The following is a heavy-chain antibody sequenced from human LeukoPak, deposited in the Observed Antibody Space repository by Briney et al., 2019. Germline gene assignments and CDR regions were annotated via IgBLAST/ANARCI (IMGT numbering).Heavy chain of an antibody. Sequence: GASVKVSCKASGYTFTGQFIHWLRQAPGQGLEWMGWIDPPSGAPHYAPKFQDRVTMTRDTSIATAYLEVHRLKSDDTAVYYCARGGFSTGFYLDFWGQGTLISVSS. D-gene: IGHD6-19*01. V-gene: IGHV1-2*02. CDR2: IDPPSGAP. CDR3: ARGGFSTGFYLDF. J-gene: IGHJ4*02. CDR1: GYTFTGQF.